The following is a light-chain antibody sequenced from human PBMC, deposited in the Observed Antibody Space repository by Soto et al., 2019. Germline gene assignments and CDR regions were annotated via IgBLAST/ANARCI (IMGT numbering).Light chain of an antibody. CDR2: EVS. CDR3: SSYSSTSSRV. V-gene: IGLV2-14*01. Sequence: QSALTQPASMSGSPGQSITISCTGTSSDVGGYDYVSWYQQHAGKAPKLVIYEVSNRPSGVSNRFSGSKSGNTASLIISGLQAEDEADYYCSSYSSTSSRVFGTGTKHTVL. J-gene: IGLJ1*01. CDR1: SSDVGGYDY.